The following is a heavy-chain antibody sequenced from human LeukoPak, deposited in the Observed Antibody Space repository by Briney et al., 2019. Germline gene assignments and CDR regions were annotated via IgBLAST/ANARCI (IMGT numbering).Heavy chain of an antibody. CDR1: GFTFSSYA. CDR3: AKDNGSGSYLDY. J-gene: IGHJ4*02. Sequence: GGSLRLSCAASGFTFSSYAMSWVRRAPGKGLEWVSAISGSGGSTYHADSVKGRFTISRDNSKNTLYLQMNSLRAEDTAVYYCAKDNGSGSYLDYWGQGTLVTVSS. V-gene: IGHV3-23*01. D-gene: IGHD3-10*01. CDR2: ISGSGGST.